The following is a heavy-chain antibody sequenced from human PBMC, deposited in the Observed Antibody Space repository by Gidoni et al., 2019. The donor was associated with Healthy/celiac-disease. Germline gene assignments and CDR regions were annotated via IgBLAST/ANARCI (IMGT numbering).Heavy chain of an antibody. J-gene: IGHJ5*02. CDR3: ASRIAARLWHWFDP. Sequence: QVQLVQSGAEVKKHGSSVRVSCKASGGTFSSYAISWVRQAPGQGLEWMGGIIPSFGTANYAQKFQGRVTITADESTSTAYMELSSLRSEDTAVYYCASRIAARLWHWFDPWGQGTLVTVSS. D-gene: IGHD6-6*01. CDR2: IIPSFGTA. CDR1: GGTFSSYA. V-gene: IGHV1-69*01.